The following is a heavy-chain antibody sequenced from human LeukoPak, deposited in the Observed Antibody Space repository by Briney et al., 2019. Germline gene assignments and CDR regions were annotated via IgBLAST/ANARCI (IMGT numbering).Heavy chain of an antibody. J-gene: IGHJ6*03. CDR1: GFTFSSYG. Sequence: GGSLRLSCAASGFTFSSYGMHWVRQAPGKGLEWVAFIRYDGSNKYYADSVKGRFTISRDNSKNTLYLQMNSLRAEDTAVYYCAKDRPSRDFWSGYYDYYYYMDVWGKGTTVTVSS. CDR2: IRYDGSNK. D-gene: IGHD3-3*01. V-gene: IGHV3-30*02. CDR3: AKDRPSRDFWSGYYDYYYYMDV.